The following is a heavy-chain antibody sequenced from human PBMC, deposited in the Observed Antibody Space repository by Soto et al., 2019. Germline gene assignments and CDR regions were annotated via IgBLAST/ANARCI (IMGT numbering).Heavy chain of an antibody. V-gene: IGHV3-23*01. Sequence: EVHLLESGRDLVQPGGSLRLSCAASGFTFTDYDMSWVRQAPGKGLDWVSGISGSAASTFYADSVKGRFTISRDNSKNTLYLRMNSLRAEDTAVYYCAKWTGRHCSAGRCYLDDAFDYLGQGTQVTVSS. CDR1: GFTFTDYD. J-gene: IGHJ4*02. D-gene: IGHD2-15*01. CDR3: AKWTGRHCSAGRCYLDDAFDY. CDR2: ISGSAAST.